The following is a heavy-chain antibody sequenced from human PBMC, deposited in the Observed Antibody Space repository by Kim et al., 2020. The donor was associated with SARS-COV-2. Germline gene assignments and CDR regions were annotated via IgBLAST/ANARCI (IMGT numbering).Heavy chain of an antibody. Sequence: GRFTIPRDNSKNTLYLQMNSLRAEDTAVYYCASERGYSYGYDYYYYGMDVWGQGTTVTVSS. D-gene: IGHD5-18*01. CDR3: ASERGYSYGYDYYYYGMDV. V-gene: IGHV3-30*07. J-gene: IGHJ6*02.